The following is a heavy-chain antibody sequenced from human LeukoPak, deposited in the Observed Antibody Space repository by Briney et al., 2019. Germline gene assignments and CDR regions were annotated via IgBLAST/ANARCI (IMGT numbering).Heavy chain of an antibody. CDR3: ARDYVWGSYRPPGY. CDR1: GFTFSSYW. D-gene: IGHD3-16*02. J-gene: IGHJ4*02. V-gene: IGHV3-74*01. CDR2: INSDGSST. Sequence: GGSLRLSCAASGFTFSSYWMHWVRQAPGKGLVWVSRINSDGSSTSYADSVKGRFTISRDNAKNTLYLQVDSLRAEDTAVYYCARDYVWGSYRPPGYWGQGTLVTVSS.